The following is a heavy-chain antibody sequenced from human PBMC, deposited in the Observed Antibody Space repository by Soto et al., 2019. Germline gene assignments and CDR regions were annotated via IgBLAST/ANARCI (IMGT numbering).Heavy chain of an antibody. Sequence: HVQLVQSGAEVKKPGSSVKVSCKASGGTFSSYAISWVRQAPGQGLEWMGGIIPIFGTANYAQKFQGRVTITADESTSTADRELRSLRSEDTAVYYCARGGGSSGHGAFDIWGQGTMVTVSS. CDR2: IIPIFGTA. V-gene: IGHV1-69*12. CDR1: GGTFSSYA. D-gene: IGHD3-22*01. J-gene: IGHJ3*02. CDR3: ARGGGSSGHGAFDI.